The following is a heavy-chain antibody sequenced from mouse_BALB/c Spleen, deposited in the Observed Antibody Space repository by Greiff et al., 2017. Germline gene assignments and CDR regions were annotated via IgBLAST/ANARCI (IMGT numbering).Heavy chain of an antibody. Sequence: GMLVESGGGLVKPGGSLKLSCAASGFTFSSYAMSWVRQTPEKRLEWVASISSGGSTYYPDSVKGRFTISRDNARNILYLQMSSLRSEETAMYYCARGVTTATRDYWGQGTTLTVSS. CDR1: GFTFSSYA. D-gene: IGHD1-2*01. J-gene: IGHJ2*01. CDR3: ARGVTTATRDY. CDR2: ISSGGST. V-gene: IGHV5-6-5*01.